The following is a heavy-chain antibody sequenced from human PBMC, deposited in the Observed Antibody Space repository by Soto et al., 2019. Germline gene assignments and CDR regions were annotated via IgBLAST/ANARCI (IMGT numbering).Heavy chain of an antibody. Sequence: QVQLQQWGAGLLKPSETLSLTCGVSGASLSGVYWTWIRQTPGRGLEWVGEINHSGRAYYIPALGDRVTISVDTSKMQSSLSLPSVTAADTGTYYCARAFKGIIETTGWTKPYYSGLDVWAHGTAVIVSS. CDR3: ARAFKGIIETTGWTKPYYSGLDV. CDR2: INHSGRA. CDR1: GASLSGVY. D-gene: IGHD6-19*01. J-gene: IGHJ6*02. V-gene: IGHV4-34*01.